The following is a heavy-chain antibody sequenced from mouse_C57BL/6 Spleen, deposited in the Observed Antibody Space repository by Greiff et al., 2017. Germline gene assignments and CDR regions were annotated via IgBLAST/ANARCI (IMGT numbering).Heavy chain of an antibody. D-gene: IGHD2-3*01. CDR3: TRDRIYDSYPYWYFDV. CDR1: GFTFSSYA. V-gene: IGHV5-9-1*02. Sequence: DVHLVESGEGLVKPGGSLKLSCAASGFTFSSYAMSWVRQTPEKRLEWVAYISSGGDYIYYADTVKGRFTISRDNARNTLYLQMSSLKSEDTAMYYCTRDRIYDSYPYWYFDVWGTGTTVTVSS. J-gene: IGHJ1*03. CDR2: ISSGGDYI.